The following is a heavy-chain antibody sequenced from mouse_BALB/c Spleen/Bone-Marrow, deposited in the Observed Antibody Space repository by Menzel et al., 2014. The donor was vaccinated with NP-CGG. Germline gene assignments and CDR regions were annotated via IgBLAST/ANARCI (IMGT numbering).Heavy chain of an antibody. V-gene: IGHV4-1*02. Sequence: EVKLMESGGGLVQPGGSLKLSCAASGFAFSRYWMSWVRQAPGQGLEWIGEINPDSSTINYTPSLKDKFIISRDNAKNSLYLQMIKVRAYDTVLYYGARLNYYCNLVVWGAGTTVTVSS. CDR1: GFAFSRYW. CDR2: INPDSSTI. CDR3: ARLNYYCNLVV. D-gene: IGHD1-1*01. J-gene: IGHJ1*01.